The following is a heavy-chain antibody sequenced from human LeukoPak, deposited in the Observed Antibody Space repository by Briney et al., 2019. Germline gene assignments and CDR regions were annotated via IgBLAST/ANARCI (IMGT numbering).Heavy chain of an antibody. J-gene: IGHJ5*02. CDR2: INHSGST. CDR3: ARLIRRFGVFNWFDP. D-gene: IGHD3-10*01. Sequence: SETLSLTCNVSGGSISSYYWSWIRQPPGKGLERIGEINHSGSTNYNPSLKSRVTISVDTSKNQFSLKLSSVTAADTAVYYCARLIRRFGVFNWFDPWGQGTLVTVSS. V-gene: IGHV4-34*01. CDR1: GGSISSYY.